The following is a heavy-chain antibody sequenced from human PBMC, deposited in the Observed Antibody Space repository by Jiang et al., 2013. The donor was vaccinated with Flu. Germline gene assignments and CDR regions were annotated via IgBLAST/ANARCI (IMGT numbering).Heavy chain of an antibody. CDR3: ARGPNYYGSGSYQRAGNFQH. CDR1: GGSFSGYY. J-gene: IGHJ1*01. D-gene: IGHD3-10*01. CDR2: INHSGST. Sequence: TCAVYGGSFSGYYWSWIRQPPGKGLEWIGEINHSGSTNYNPSLKSRVTISVDTSKNQFSLKLSSVTAADTAVYYCARGPNYYGSGSYQRAGNFQHWGQGTLVTVSS. V-gene: IGHV4-34*01.